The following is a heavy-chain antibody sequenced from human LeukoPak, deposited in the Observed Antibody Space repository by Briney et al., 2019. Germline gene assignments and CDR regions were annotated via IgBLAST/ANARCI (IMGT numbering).Heavy chain of an antibody. Sequence: SETLSLTCTVSGASINTYYWNWIQQPPGKGLEWIGYIHNTGGSNSNPSLKSRVTMSLDTSRNQFSLRLTSVTAADTAVYYCARGPTNWFGELLGNWFDPWGQGIPVTVSS. D-gene: IGHD3-10*01. V-gene: IGHV4-59*01. CDR1: GASINTYY. CDR3: ARGPTNWFGELLGNWFDP. CDR2: IHNTGGS. J-gene: IGHJ5*02.